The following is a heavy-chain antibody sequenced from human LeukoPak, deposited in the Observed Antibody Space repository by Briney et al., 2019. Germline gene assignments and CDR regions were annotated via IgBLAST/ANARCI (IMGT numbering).Heavy chain of an antibody. CDR1: NYTFTSYG. J-gene: IGHJ4*02. Sequence: ASVKVSCKAFNYTFTSYGISWVRQAPGKGLEWMAWISPYNGRTLYSAKLQGRVTLTRDTTTSTAYVELRSLRSDDTAVYYCARRGYSYGSDYWGQGTLVTVSS. D-gene: IGHD5-18*01. CDR3: ARRGYSYGSDY. CDR2: ISPYNGRT. V-gene: IGHV1-18*01.